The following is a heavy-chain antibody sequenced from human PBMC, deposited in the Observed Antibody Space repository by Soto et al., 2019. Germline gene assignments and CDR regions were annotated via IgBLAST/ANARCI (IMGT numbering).Heavy chain of an antibody. CDR2: IIPILGIA. CDR1: GGTFSSYT. V-gene: IGHV1-69*04. J-gene: IGHJ3*02. Sequence: SVKVSCKASGGTFSSYTISWVRQAPGQGLEWMGRIIPILGIANYAQKFQGRVTITADKSTSTAYMELSSLRSEDTAVYYCARDRAVVVFGALDIWGQGTMVTVSS. CDR3: ARDRAVVVFGALDI. D-gene: IGHD2-15*01.